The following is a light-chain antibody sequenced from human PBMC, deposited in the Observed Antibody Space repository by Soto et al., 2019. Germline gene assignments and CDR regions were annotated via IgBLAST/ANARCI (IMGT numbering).Light chain of an antibody. CDR1: SSNIGSHY. J-gene: IGLJ2*01. CDR3: ATWDSRLRALL. Sequence: QSVLTQPPSVSAAPGQTVTISCSGTSSNIGSHYVSWYQHLPGAAPKVLIYDNHKRPSGIPDRFSGSKSGTSATLGITGLQAGDEGDYYCATWDSRLRALLFGGGTKLTVL. CDR2: DNH. V-gene: IGLV1-51*01.